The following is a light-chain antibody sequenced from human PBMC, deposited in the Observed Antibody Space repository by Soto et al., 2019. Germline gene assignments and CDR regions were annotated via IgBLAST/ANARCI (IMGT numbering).Light chain of an antibody. V-gene: IGKV1-39*01. CDR1: QSVSSY. J-gene: IGKJ3*01. Sequence: DIQMTQSPSPLSASVGDRVDITCRTSQSVSSYLNWYQAKPGKAPKLLIYEASSLESGVPSRFSGSGSGTDFTLTISSLQREDSAPYYCQQSYSTPPFTFGPGTRVDI. CDR3: QQSYSTPPFT. CDR2: EAS.